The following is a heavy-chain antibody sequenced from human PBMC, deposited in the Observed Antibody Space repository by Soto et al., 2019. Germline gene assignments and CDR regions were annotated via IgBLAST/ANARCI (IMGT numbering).Heavy chain of an antibody. D-gene: IGHD6-19*01. CDR1: GYTFTSYG. J-gene: IGHJ3*02. V-gene: IGHV1-18*01. CDR2: ISAYNGNA. CDR3: ARPGPAVAGTDLEAFDI. Sequence: ASVKVSCKASGYTFTSYGISWVRQAPGQGLEWMGWISAYNGNANYAQKLQGRVTMTTDTSTSTAYMELRSLRSDDTAMYYCARPGPAVAGTDLEAFDIWGQGTMVTVSS.